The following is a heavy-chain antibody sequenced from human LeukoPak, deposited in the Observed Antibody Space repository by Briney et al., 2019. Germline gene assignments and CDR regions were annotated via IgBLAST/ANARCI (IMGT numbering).Heavy chain of an antibody. V-gene: IGHV3-74*03. D-gene: IGHD1-26*01. J-gene: IGHJ4*02. CDR1: GFAFRRYR. CDR2: INSDGSSS. CDR3: ARESAIVRVPFDN. Sequence: PGGSLRLSCAASGFAFRRYRMNWVRQTPGKGLVWVSRINSDGSSSTHADSVKGRFTISRDNAKNMLYLQLNSLRAEDTAVYYCARESAIVRVPFDNWGQGTLVTVSS.